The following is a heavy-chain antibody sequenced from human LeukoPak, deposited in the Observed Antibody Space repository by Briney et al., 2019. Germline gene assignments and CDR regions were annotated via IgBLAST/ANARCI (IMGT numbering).Heavy chain of an antibody. CDR1: GFTFSGYA. D-gene: IGHD4-17*01. CDR3: AKDQNPTVTTRWDYYYYYGMDV. CDR2: ISGSGGST. Sequence: GGSLRLSCAASGFTFSGYAMSWVRQAPGKGLEWVSAISGSGGSTYYADSVKGRSTISRDNSKNTLYLQMNSLRAEDTAVYYCAKDQNPTVTTRWDYYYYYGMDVWGQGTTVTVSS. V-gene: IGHV3-23*01. J-gene: IGHJ6*02.